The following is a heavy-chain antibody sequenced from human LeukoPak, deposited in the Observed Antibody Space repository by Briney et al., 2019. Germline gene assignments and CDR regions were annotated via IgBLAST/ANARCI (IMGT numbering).Heavy chain of an antibody. Sequence: PSETLSLTCTVSGGSISSYYWSWIRQPSGKGLEWIGYIYYSGSTNYNPSLKSRVTISVDTSKNQFSLKLSSVTAADTAVYYCASVKYYYDSSGYPGWFDPWGQGTLVTVSS. CDR3: ASVKYYYDSSGYPGWFDP. CDR1: GGSISSYY. J-gene: IGHJ5*02. CDR2: IYYSGST. D-gene: IGHD3-22*01. V-gene: IGHV4-59*01.